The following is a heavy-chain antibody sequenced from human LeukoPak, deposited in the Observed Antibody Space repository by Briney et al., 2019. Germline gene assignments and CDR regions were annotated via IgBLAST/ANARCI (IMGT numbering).Heavy chain of an antibody. CDR1: GFTFSSYS. CDR3: ARGMRGYYYYYYYMDV. Sequence: PGGSLRLSCAASGFTFSSYSMNWVRQPPGKGLEWIGSIYYSGSTYYNPSLKSRVTISVDTSKNQFSLKLSSVTAADTAVYYCARGMRGYYYYYYYMDVWGKGTTVTVSS. J-gene: IGHJ6*03. V-gene: IGHV4-39*07. CDR2: IYYSGST.